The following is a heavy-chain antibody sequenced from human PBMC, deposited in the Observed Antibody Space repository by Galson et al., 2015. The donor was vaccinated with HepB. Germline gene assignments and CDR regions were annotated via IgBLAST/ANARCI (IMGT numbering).Heavy chain of an antibody. V-gene: IGHV3-23*01. J-gene: IGHJ4*02. CDR3: AKDRGQWYPFDY. D-gene: IGHD6-19*01. Sequence: SLRLSCAASGFTFSSYAMTWVRQAPGKGLEWVSTISGSGGSTYYTDSVKGRFTISRDNSKNTLYLQMNSLRAEDTAVYYRAKDRGQWYPFDYWGQGTLVTVSS. CDR1: GFTFSSYA. CDR2: ISGSGGST.